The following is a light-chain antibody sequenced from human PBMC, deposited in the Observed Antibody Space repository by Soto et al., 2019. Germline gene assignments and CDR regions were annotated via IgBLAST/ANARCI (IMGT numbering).Light chain of an antibody. J-gene: IGLJ1*01. V-gene: IGLV2-14*03. CDR1: SSNVGSYNY. CDR3: ISYTTISTYV. Sequence: QSVLTQPASVSGSPGQSIAISCTGTSSNVGSYNYVSWYQHHPGKAPKVMIYDVSSRPSGVSNRFSGSKSGNTASLTTSGLQAEVEADYYCISYTTISTYVFGTGTKVTVL. CDR2: DVS.